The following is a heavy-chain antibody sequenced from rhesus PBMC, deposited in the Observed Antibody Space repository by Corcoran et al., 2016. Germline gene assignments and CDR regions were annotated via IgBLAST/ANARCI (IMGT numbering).Heavy chain of an antibody. D-gene: IGHD1-1*01. CDR3: ATAFSDSWPHLYLDL. Sequence: EVQLVQSGAEVKKPGASVKISCKASGCTFTDYYLHWVRQAPGTGLEWMGRVETEDGEVIHAQKSKDRVTITADRSTEIAYMELSRSRSEDPAVHYWATAFSDSWPHLYLDLWGPGTTSTISS. CDR2: VETEDGEV. J-gene: IGHJ2*01. CDR1: GCTFTDYY. V-gene: IGHV1-111*02.